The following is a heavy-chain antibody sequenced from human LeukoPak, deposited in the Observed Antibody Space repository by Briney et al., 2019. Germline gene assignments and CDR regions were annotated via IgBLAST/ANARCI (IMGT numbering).Heavy chain of an antibody. CDR2: IYYSGST. CDR3: ARHASGSYGSYYFDY. D-gene: IGHD1-26*01. J-gene: IGHJ4*02. V-gene: IGHV4-39*01. Sequence: SETLSLTCTVSGGSISSSSYYWGWIRQPPGKGLEWIGSIYYSGSTYYNPSLKSRVTISVDTSKNQFSLTLSSVTAADTAVYYCARHASGSYGSYYFDYWGQGTLVTVSS. CDR1: GGSISSSSYY.